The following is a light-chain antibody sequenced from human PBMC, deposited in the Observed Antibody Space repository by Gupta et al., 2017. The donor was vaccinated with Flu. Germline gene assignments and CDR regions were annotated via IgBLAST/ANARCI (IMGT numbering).Light chain of an antibody. Sequence: PSFLSASGGDRITITCRASQGISSYLAWYQQKPGEAPKLLIYAASTVKSGVPSRFSGSGSGTEFTLTISSLQPEDSATFYCQKGNSSPLTFGGGTKVEIK. V-gene: IGKV1-9*01. CDR3: QKGNSSPLT. CDR2: AAS. J-gene: IGKJ4*01. CDR1: QGISSY.